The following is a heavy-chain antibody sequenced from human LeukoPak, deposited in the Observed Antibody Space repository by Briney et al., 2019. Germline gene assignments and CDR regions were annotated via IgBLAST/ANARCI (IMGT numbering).Heavy chain of an antibody. D-gene: IGHD2-8*01. V-gene: IGHV3-20*04. CDR1: GFTFDDYG. CDR3: ARGFRNGPFDC. J-gene: IGHJ4*02. CDR2: INRNGGST. Sequence: GGPLRLSCEASGFTFDDYGMSLVRQPPGKGLEWVSGINRNGGSTDYADSVKGRFTISRDNAKNSHFLQMNSLRVEDTALYYCARGFRNGPFDCWGQGTLVTVSS.